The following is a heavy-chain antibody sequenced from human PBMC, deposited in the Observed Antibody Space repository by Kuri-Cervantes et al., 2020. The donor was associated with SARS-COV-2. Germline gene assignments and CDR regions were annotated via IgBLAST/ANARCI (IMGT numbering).Heavy chain of an antibody. Sequence: ASVKVSCKASGYTFTGYYMHWVRQAPGQGLEWMGWINPNSGGTNYAQKFQGRVTMTRDTSISTAYMALSRLRSDDTAVYYCARDLCVDFWSGLGAPSCPRNWFDPWGQGTLVTVSS. D-gene: IGHD3-3*01. J-gene: IGHJ5*02. CDR3: ARDLCVDFWSGLGAPSCPRNWFDP. CDR1: GYTFTGYY. CDR2: INPNSGGT. V-gene: IGHV1-2*02.